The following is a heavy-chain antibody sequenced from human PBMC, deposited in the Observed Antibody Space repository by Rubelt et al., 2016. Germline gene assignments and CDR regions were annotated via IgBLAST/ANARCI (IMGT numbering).Heavy chain of an antibody. CDR3: ARGRRDYATHPPDV. D-gene: IGHD4-17*01. Sequence: GASVRVSCKASGYTFTDYHMHWVRQAPGQGLEWMGIIKSSGDRTIYPQKFQGRITVTRDTSTNTVYMELSRLRSDDTAVYYCARGRRDYATHPPDVWGQGTTVTVSS. J-gene: IGHJ6*02. CDR1: GYTFTDYH. CDR2: IKSSGDRT. V-gene: IGHV1-46*01.